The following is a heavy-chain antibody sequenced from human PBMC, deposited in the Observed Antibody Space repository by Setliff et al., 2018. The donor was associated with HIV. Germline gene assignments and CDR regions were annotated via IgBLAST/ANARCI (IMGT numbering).Heavy chain of an antibody. D-gene: IGHD6-19*01. J-gene: IGHJ5*02. V-gene: IGHV3-48*01. CDR3: VKDRITVAGYEDWLDP. CDR2: IYTSNSTI. Sequence: GGSLRLSCVGSGFTFSTYSMSWFRQVPGKGLEWIAYIYTSNSTIHYGDSVKGRFPISRDNAKNSVYLQMNSLRAEDTAIYYCVKDRITVAGYEDWLDPWGQGTLVTVSS. CDR1: GFTFSTYS.